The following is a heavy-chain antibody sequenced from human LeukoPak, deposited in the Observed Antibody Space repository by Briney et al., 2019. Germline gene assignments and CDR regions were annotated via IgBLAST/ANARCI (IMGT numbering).Heavy chain of an antibody. CDR1: GFTFSSYE. D-gene: IGHD3-16*01. CDR3: ARGMSTGEY. V-gene: IGHV3-7*04. CDR2: IKQDGSEM. J-gene: IGHJ4*02. Sequence: PGGSLRLSCAASGFTFSSYEMNWVRQAPGKGLEWVANIKQDGSEMYYVDSVKGRFTISRDNAKNSLYLQMNSLRAEDTAVYYCARGMSTGEYWGQGTLVTVSS.